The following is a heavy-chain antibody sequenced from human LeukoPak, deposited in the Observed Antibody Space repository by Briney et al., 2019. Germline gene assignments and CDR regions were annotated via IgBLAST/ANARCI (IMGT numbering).Heavy chain of an antibody. V-gene: IGHV3-7*03. CDR3: AKDFHFINKLLWFGELLYKGDWFDP. J-gene: IGHJ5*02. CDR1: GFTFSSYW. CDR2: IKQDGSEK. Sequence: PGGSLRLSCAASGFTFSSYWMSWVRQAPGKGLEWVANIKQDGSEKYYVDSVKGRFTISRDNAKNSLYLQMNSLRAEDTAVYYCAKDFHFINKLLWFGELLYKGDWFDPWGQGTLVTVSS. D-gene: IGHD3-10*01.